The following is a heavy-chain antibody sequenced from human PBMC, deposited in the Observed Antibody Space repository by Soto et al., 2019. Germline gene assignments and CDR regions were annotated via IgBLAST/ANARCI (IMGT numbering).Heavy chain of an antibody. CDR3: ARRPSGKSIHDAFDI. V-gene: IGHV5-51*01. CDR2: IYPGDSDT. Sequence: GESLKISCKGSGYSFTSYWIGWVRQMPGKGLEWMGIIYPGDSDTRYSPSFQGQVTISADKSISTAYLQWSSLKASDTAMYYCARRPSGKSIHDAFDIWGQGTMVTVSS. D-gene: IGHD2-15*01. J-gene: IGHJ3*02. CDR1: GYSFTSYW.